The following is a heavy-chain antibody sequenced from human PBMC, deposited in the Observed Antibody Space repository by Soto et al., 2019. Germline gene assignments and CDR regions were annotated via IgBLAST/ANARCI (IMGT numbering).Heavy chain of an antibody. CDR3: ASARHIGP. D-gene: IGHD2-21*01. Sequence: GGSLRLSCAVSGFTFSSYAMAWVRQAPGKGLEWVSGISNSGGFTYYADSVKGRFTVSRDNTKNSLYLQMNSLRVEDTAVYYCASARHIGPWGQGTLVTVSS. CDR1: GFTFSSYA. J-gene: IGHJ5*02. V-gene: IGHV3-23*01. CDR2: ISNSGGFT.